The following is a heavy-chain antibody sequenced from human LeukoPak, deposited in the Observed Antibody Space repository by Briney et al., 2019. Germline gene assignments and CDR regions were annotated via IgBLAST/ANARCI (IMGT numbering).Heavy chain of an antibody. D-gene: IGHD3-22*01. J-gene: IGHJ4*02. CDR3: ARGYYYDSSGTFDY. V-gene: IGHV3-33*01. Sequence: GGSLRLSCAVSGFTFSSYGFHWVRQAPGKGLEWVAVIWSDGSYKYYADSVRGRFTISRDDSKNTLYLQMNSLRAEDTAVYYCARGYYYDSSGTFDYWGQGTLVTVSS. CDR1: GFTFSSYG. CDR2: IWSDGSYK.